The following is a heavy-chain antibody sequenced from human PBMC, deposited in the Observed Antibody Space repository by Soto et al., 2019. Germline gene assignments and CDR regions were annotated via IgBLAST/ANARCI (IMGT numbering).Heavy chain of an antibody. CDR3: ARSSGVPTPDFDY. D-gene: IGHD3-3*01. J-gene: IGHJ4*02. Sequence: GGALRLSGAASVFAFNIYAIHWVRQAPGKGLEWVAVISHDGTNRYYTDSVRGRFTISRDNSKNTVYLEMDSLRADDTAVYYCARSSGVPTPDFDYWGQGTLVTVSS. CDR1: VFAFNIYA. CDR2: ISHDGTNR. V-gene: IGHV3-30-3*01.